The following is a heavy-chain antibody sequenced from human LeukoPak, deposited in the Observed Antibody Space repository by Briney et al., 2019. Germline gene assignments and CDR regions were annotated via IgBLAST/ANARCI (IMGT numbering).Heavy chain of an antibody. CDR1: GGSINSYY. V-gene: IGHV4-59*01. Sequence: SETLSLTCSVSGGSINSYYWSWIRQPPGKGLECIGYIHYTGSTNYNPSLKSRVTISVDTSKNQFSLKLTSVTAADTAIYYCARGVNYYDSSGAIYWGQGTLVTVSS. J-gene: IGHJ4*02. CDR2: IHYTGST. D-gene: IGHD3-22*01. CDR3: ARGVNYYDSSGAIY.